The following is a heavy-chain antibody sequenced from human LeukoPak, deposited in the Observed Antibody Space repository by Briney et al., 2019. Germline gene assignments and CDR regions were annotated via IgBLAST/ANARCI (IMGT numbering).Heavy chain of an antibody. Sequence: ASVKVSCKVSGYTLTELSMHWVRQAPGKGLEWMGGFDPEDGETIYAQKFQGRVTMTEDTSTDTAYMELSSLRSEDTAVYYCATSPLYSGSYPFDYWGQRTLVTVSS. CDR1: GYTLTELS. V-gene: IGHV1-24*01. CDR3: ATSPLYSGSYPFDY. CDR2: FDPEDGET. D-gene: IGHD1-26*01. J-gene: IGHJ4*02.